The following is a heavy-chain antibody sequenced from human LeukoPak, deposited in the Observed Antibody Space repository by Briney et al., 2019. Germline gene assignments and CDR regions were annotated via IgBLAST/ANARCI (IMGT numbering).Heavy chain of an antibody. V-gene: IGHV1-69*01. CDR2: IIPIFGTA. CDR1: GGTFSSYA. Sequence: SVKVSCKSSGGTFSSYAISWVRQAPGQGLEWMGGIIPIFGTANYAQKFQGRVTITADESTSTAYMELSSLRSEDTAVYYCARASITIFGVVIRRTKNYYYYMDVWGKGTTVTVSS. J-gene: IGHJ6*03. D-gene: IGHD3-3*01. CDR3: ARASITIFGVVIRRTKNYYYYMDV.